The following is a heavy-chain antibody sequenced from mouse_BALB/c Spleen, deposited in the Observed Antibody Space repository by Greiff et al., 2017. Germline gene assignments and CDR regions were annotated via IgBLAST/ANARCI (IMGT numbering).Heavy chain of an antibody. V-gene: IGHV14-3*02. D-gene: IGHD2-1*01. CDR2: IDPANGNT. Sequence: VQLQQSGAELVKPGASVKLPCTASGFNIKDTYMHWVKQRPEQGLEWIGRIDPANGNTKYDPKFQGKATITADTSSNTAYLQLSSLTSEDTAVYYCALYGIYAMDYWGQGTSVTVSS. CDR3: ALYGIYAMDY. J-gene: IGHJ4*01. CDR1: GFNIKDTY.